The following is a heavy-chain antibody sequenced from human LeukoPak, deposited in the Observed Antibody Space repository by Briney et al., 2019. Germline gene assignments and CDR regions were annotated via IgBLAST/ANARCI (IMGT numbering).Heavy chain of an antibody. CDR1: GFTFNNYW. CDR2: ISSDGTIT. V-gene: IGHV3-74*03. J-gene: IGHJ4*02. D-gene: IGHD3-22*01. Sequence: GGSLRLSCAASGFTFNNYWMHWVRQGPGKGLEWVSRISSDGTITTYAGSVKGRFTVSRDNAENTLYLQMNSLRAEDTAVYYCARDYYDSRGCYSAAFDYWGQGTLVTVSS. CDR3: ARDYYDSRGCYSAAFDY.